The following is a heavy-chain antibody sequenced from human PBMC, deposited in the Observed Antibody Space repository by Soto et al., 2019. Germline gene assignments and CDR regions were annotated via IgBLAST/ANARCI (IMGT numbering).Heavy chain of an antibody. CDR2: IYYSGST. J-gene: IGHJ6*02. CDR3: ARDQYSYGYGLKYYGMDV. D-gene: IGHD5-18*01. CDR1: GGSISSGGYY. Sequence: SETLSLTCTVSGGSISSGGYYWSWIRQHPGKGLEWIGYIYYSGSTYYNPSLKSRVTISVDTSKNQFSLKLSSVTAADTAVYYCARDQYSYGYGLKYYGMDVWGQGNTVTVSS. V-gene: IGHV4-31*03.